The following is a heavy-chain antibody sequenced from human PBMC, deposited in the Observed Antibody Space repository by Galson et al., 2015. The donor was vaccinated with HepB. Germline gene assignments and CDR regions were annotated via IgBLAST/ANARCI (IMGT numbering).Heavy chain of an antibody. CDR1: GGSFSSSA. CDR2: IIPISGTA. V-gene: IGHV1-69*06. CDR3: ARIKEGIVGGAWAFDY. D-gene: IGHD1-26*01. J-gene: IGHJ4*02. Sequence: SMKFSCKASGGSFSSSAIRWVRQAPGQGLEWMGGIIPISGTANHAQKFQGRVTITADKSTSTAYMELSSLRSEDTAVYYCARIKEGIVGGAWAFDYWGQGTLVTVSS.